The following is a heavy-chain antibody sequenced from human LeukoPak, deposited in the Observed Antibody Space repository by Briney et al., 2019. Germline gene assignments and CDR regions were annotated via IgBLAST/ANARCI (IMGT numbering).Heavy chain of an antibody. CDR1: GFTFSSYA. Sequence: GGTLRLSCAASGFTFSSYAMSWVRQAPGKGLEWVSAISGSGGSTYYADSVKGRFTISRDNSKNTLYLQMNSLRAEDTAVYYCAKGDEFGTTGNWGQGTLVTVSS. D-gene: IGHD1-1*01. CDR2: ISGSGGST. J-gene: IGHJ4*02. CDR3: AKGDEFGTTGN. V-gene: IGHV3-23*01.